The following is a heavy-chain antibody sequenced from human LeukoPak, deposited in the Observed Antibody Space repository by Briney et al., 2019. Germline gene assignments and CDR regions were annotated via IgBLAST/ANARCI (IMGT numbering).Heavy chain of an antibody. Sequence: PGGSLRLSCAASGFTFSSYGMHWGRQAPGKGLEWVAFIRYDGSNKYYADSVKGRFTISRDNSKNTLYLQMNSLRAEDTAVYYCAKVPTTVTFYYYYYGMDVWGQGTTVTVSS. CDR1: GFTFSSYG. D-gene: IGHD4-17*01. CDR2: IRYDGSNK. V-gene: IGHV3-30*02. CDR3: AKVPTTVTFYYYYYGMDV. J-gene: IGHJ6*02.